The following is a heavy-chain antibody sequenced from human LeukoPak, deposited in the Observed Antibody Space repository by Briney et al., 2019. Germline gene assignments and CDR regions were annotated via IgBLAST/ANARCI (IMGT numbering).Heavy chain of an antibody. D-gene: IGHD6-13*01. CDR1: GFTFTSRSA. Sequence: SVKVSCKASGFTFTSRSAVQWVRQARGQRLEWRGWIVVGSDNTNYAQKFQERVTITRDMSTSTSYMELSSLRSEDTAVYYCAAPYSSTWFDYWGQGTLVTVSS. V-gene: IGHV1-58*01. CDR2: IVVGSDNT. CDR3: AAPYSSTWFDY. J-gene: IGHJ4*02.